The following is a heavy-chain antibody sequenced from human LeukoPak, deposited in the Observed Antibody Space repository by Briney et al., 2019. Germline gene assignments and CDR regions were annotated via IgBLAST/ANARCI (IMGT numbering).Heavy chain of an antibody. D-gene: IGHD3-22*01. CDR3: AKGCTMILVSNRFDP. CDR2: ISGSGGST. Sequence: GRPLRLSCAASGFTFSSYAMSWVPKAPGKGLEWVSAISGSGGSTYYADSVKGRFTISRDNSKNTLDLRMNSLRAEDTAVYYWAKGCTMILVSNRFDPWGQGTLVTVSA. V-gene: IGHV3-23*01. CDR1: GFTFSSYA. J-gene: IGHJ5*02.